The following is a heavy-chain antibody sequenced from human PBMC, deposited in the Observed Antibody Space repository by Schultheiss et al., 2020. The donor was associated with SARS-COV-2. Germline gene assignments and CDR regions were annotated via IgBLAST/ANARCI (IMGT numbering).Heavy chain of an antibody. CDR3: ARDPKYSSSSL. D-gene: IGHD6-6*01. V-gene: IGHV4-59*12. CDR1: GGSISSYY. CDR2: IYYSGST. J-gene: IGHJ4*02. Sequence: SKTLSLTCTVSGGSISSYYWSWIRQPPGKGLEWIGYIYYSGSTNYNPSLKSRVTISVDTSKNQFSLKLSSVTAADTAVYYCARDPKYSSSSLWGQGTLVTVSS.